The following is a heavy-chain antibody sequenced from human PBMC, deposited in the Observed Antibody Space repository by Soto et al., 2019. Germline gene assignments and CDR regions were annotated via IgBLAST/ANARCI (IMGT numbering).Heavy chain of an antibody. Sequence: QLHLMQSGAVVKKPGASVTVSCSASGYPVTAYDMHWVRQAPGRGLEWMGGINPATGAAKYTQTFQGRGTKTRDTATDTVFMELRGLTSEDTAVLSGANGGGVGVAGSAAFDMWGQGTLVTVSS. CDR2: INPATGAA. CDR1: GYPVTAYD. V-gene: IGHV1-2*02. J-gene: IGHJ3*02. CDR3: ANGGGVGVAGSAAFDM. D-gene: IGHD3-3*01.